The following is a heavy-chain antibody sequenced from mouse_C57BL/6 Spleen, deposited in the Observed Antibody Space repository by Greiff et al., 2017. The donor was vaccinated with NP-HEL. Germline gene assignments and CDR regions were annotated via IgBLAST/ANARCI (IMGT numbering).Heavy chain of an antibody. CDR2: IYPGDGDT. CDR3: ARGGSSGPLFDY. Sequence: VQLQQSGPELVQPGASVKISCKASGYAFSSSWMNWVKQRPGKGLEWIGRIYPGDGDTNYNGTFKGKATLTADKSSSTAYMQLSSLTSEDSAVYFCARGGSSGPLFDYWGQGTTLTVSS. V-gene: IGHV1-82*01. CDR1: GYAFSSSW. D-gene: IGHD3-2*02. J-gene: IGHJ2*01.